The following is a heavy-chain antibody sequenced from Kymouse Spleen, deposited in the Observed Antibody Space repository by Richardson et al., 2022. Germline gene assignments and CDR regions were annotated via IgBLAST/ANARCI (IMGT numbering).Heavy chain of an antibody. D-gene: IGHD3-9*01. V-gene: IGHV3-30*18. CDR2: ISYDGSNK. Sequence: QVQLVESGGGVVQPGRSLRLSCAASGFTFSSYGMHWVRQAPGKGLEWVAVISYDGSNKYYADSVKGRFTISRDNSKNTLYLQMNSLRAEDTAVYYCAKADILTGYYPSDYWGQGTLVTVSS. J-gene: IGHJ4*02. CDR1: GFTFSSYG. CDR3: AKADILTGYYPSDY.